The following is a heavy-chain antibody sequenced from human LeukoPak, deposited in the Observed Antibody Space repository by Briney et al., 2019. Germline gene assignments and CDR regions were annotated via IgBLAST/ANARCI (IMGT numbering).Heavy chain of an antibody. V-gene: IGHV4-59*11. D-gene: IGHD4-17*01. Sequence: SETLSLTCSVSGGSISSHYWSWIRQPPGKGLEWIGYIYYSGSTKYNPSLKSRVTISVDTSKNQFSLKLSSVTAADTAVYYCARGGTTVTPGLLWFDSWGQGTLVTVSS. CDR3: ARGGTTVTPGLLWFDS. CDR2: IYYSGST. J-gene: IGHJ5*01. CDR1: GGSISSHY.